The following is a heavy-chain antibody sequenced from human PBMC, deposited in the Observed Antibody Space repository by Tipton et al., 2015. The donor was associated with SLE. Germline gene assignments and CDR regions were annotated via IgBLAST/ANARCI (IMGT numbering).Heavy chain of an antibody. V-gene: IGHV4-34*01. CDR3: ARGPYCSGDTCYSDFYYGMDI. Sequence: TLSLTCAVYGGSFSGYYWSWIRQPPGKGLEWIGEVDHSGSTNYNPSLKSRVTILVDTFKNQFSLKLSSVTAADTAVYYCARGPYCSGDTCYSDFYYGMDIWGQGTTVSVSS. J-gene: IGHJ6*02. CDR1: GGSFSGYY. CDR2: VDHSGST. D-gene: IGHD2-15*01.